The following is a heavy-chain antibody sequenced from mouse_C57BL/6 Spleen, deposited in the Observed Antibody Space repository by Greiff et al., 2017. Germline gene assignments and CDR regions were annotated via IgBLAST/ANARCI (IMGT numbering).Heavy chain of an antibody. J-gene: IGHJ2*01. CDR3: ARRTLSTMATDGDY. V-gene: IGHV1-82*01. D-gene: IGHD2-1*01. CDR1: GYAFSSSW. Sequence: QVQLQQSGPELVKPGASVKISCKASGYAFSSSWMNWVKQRPGKGLEWIGRIYPGDGDTNYNGKFKGKATLTADKSSSTAYMQLSSLTSEDSAVYFCARRTLSTMATDGDYWGQGTTLTVSS. CDR2: IYPGDGDT.